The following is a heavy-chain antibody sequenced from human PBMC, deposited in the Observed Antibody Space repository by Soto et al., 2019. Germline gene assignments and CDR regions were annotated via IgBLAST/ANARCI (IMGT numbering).Heavy chain of an antibody. D-gene: IGHD4-17*01. CDR2: INAGNGNT. Sequence: ASVKVSCKASGYTFTSYAMHWVRQAPGQRLAWMGWINAGNGNTKYSQKFQGRVTITRDTSASTAYMELSSLRSEDTAVYYCAIWDYGDYIDAFDIWGQGTMVTVSS. CDR3: AIWDYGDYIDAFDI. J-gene: IGHJ3*02. V-gene: IGHV1-3*01. CDR1: GYTFTSYA.